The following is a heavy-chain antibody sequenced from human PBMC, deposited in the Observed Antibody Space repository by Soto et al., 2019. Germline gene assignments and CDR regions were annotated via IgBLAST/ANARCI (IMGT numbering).Heavy chain of an antibody. V-gene: IGHV4-30-4*08. Sequence: QVHLQESGPGLVRPSQTLSLTCTVSGGSISSGTHYWSWIRQTPGKGLEFIGHVYFSGSAYYKASNEGRFNISIDTSKNHFSLTLDSVTAADTAIYFCARVPIVGVTGHGGFEVWGPGTVVIVSS. D-gene: IGHD1-26*01. CDR1: GGSISSGTHY. CDR2: VYFSGSA. J-gene: IGHJ3*01. CDR3: ARVPIVGVTGHGGFEV.